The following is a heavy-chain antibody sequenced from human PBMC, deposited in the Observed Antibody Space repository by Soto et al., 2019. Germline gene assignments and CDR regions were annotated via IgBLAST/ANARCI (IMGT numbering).Heavy chain of an antibody. CDR2: INGGSTSV. CDR1: GFTFSVSA. D-gene: IGHD2-15*01. Sequence: DVQLVESGGGLDKPGGSLRLSCEASGFTFSVSAMNWVRQAPGKGLEWVSSINGGSTSVHYADSVKGRFTISRDNANNSLSLQLNNLRVEDTAVYYCARGGGSLNYWGQGTLVSVSS. V-gene: IGHV3-21*02. CDR3: ARGGGSLNY. J-gene: IGHJ4*02.